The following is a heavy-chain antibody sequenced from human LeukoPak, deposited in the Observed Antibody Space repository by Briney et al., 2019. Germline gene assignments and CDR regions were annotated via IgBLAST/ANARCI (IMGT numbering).Heavy chain of an antibody. CDR1: GFTFSSYW. CDR2: INSDGSST. Sequence: GGSLRLSCAASGFTFSSYWVHWVRQAPGKGLVWVSRINSDGSSTSYADSVKGRFTISRDNAKNTLYLQMNSLRAEDTAVYYCARSGSGWYYFDYWGQGTLVTVSS. D-gene: IGHD6-19*01. CDR3: ARSGSGWYYFDY. V-gene: IGHV3-74*01. J-gene: IGHJ4*02.